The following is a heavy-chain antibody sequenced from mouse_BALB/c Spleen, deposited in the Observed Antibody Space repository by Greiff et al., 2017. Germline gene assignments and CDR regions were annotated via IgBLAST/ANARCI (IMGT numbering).Heavy chain of an antibody. CDR1: GFTFSDYG. CDR3: ARGWGNYAMDY. V-gene: IGHV5-15*02. J-gene: IGHJ4*01. Sequence: EVQVVESGGGLVQPGGSRKLSCAASGFTFSDYGMAWVRQAPGKGPEWVAFISNLAYSIYYADTVTGRFTISRENAKNTLYLEMSSLRSEDTAMYYCARGWGNYAMDYWGQGTSVTVSS. D-gene: IGHD4-1*01. CDR2: ISNLAYSI.